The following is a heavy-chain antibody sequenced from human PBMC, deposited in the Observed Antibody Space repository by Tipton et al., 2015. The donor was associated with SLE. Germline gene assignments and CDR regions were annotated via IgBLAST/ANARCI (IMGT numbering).Heavy chain of an antibody. CDR2: IYTSEST. D-gene: IGHD3-3*01. V-gene: IGHV4-61*02. J-gene: IGHJ3*02. CDR3: ASAKQTTIFGVVTPTDAFDI. CDR1: GGSISSGSYY. Sequence: LRLSCTVSGGSISSGSYYWSWIRQPAGKGLEWIGRIYTSESTNYNPSLKSRVTISVDTSKNQFSLKLSSVTAADTAVYYCASAKQTTIFGVVTPTDAFDIWGQGTMVTVSS.